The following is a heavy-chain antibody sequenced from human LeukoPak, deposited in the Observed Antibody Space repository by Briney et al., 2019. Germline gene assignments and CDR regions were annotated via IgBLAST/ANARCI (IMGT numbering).Heavy chain of an antibody. CDR1: GGSISSYY. Sequence: PSETLSLTCTVSGGSISSYYWSWIRQPAGKGLEWIGRFYTSGSTNYNPSLKSRVTISVDTSKNQFSLKLSSVTAADTAVYYCAREVYYDSSGYYFRYFDYWGQGTLVTVSS. J-gene: IGHJ4*02. CDR2: FYTSGST. V-gene: IGHV4-4*07. CDR3: AREVYYDSSGYYFRYFDY. D-gene: IGHD3-22*01.